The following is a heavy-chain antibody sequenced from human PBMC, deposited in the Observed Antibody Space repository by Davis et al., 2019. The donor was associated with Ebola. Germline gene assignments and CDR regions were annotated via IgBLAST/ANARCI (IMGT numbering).Heavy chain of an antibody. CDR1: DYTFTTYD. J-gene: IGHJ4*01. D-gene: IGHD3-10*01. CDR2: IYPHTGST. V-gene: IGHV1-18*04. CDR3: ARGKYYPDY. Sequence: ASVKVSCKASDYTFTTYDVTWVRQAPGQGLEWMGWIYPHTGSTNYAQKFQGRVTMTTDTSTTTAYMELRILTSDDTAIYFCARGKYYPDYWGQGTLVTVSS.